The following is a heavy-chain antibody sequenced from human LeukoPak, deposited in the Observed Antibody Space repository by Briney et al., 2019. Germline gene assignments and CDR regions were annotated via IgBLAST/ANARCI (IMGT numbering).Heavy chain of an antibody. J-gene: IGHJ4*02. D-gene: IGHD4-17*01. CDR3: ASPRYGDYYFDY. V-gene: IGHV4-59*12. Sequence: SETLSLTCTVSGGSISSYYWSWIRQPAGKGLEWIGEIYHSGSTNYNPSLKSRVTISVDKSKNQFSLKLSSVTAADTAVYYCASPRYGDYYFDYWGQGTLVTVSS. CDR2: IYHSGST. CDR1: GGSISSYY.